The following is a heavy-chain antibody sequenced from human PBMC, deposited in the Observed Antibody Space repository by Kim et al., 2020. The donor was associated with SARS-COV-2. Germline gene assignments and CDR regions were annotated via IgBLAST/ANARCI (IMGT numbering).Heavy chain of an antibody. V-gene: IGHV3-23*01. CDR3: AKPGAIAARPDAYYYFGMTV. Sequence: GGSLRLSCAASGFTFSSYAMSWVRQAPGKGLEWVSAISGSGGSTYYADSVKGRFTISRDNSKYTLYLQMNSLRAEDTAVYYCAKPGAIAARPDAYYYFGMTVWGQETAVTVS. D-gene: IGHD6-6*01. CDR1: GFTFSSYA. J-gene: IGHJ6*02. CDR2: ISGSGGST.